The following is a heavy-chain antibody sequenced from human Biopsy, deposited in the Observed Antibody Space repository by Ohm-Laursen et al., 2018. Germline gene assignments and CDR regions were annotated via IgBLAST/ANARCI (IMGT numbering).Heavy chain of an antibody. Sequence: GTLSLTCTVSGGSISNNNYYWGWIRQPPGKGLEWIGSIFYRGSTHYKPSLKSRVNISVDTSKNQFSLKLNSVTAADKAVYYCARDYDTSGYYYVSWGQGTLVTVSS. V-gene: IGHV4-39*01. D-gene: IGHD3-22*01. J-gene: IGHJ5*02. CDR2: IFYRGST. CDR1: GGSISNNNYY. CDR3: ARDYDTSGYYYVS.